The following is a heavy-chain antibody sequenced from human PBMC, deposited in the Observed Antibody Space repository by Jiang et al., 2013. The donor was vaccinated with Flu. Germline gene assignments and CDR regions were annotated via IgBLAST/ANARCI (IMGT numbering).Heavy chain of an antibody. CDR2: IKSKTDGGTT. V-gene: IGHV3-15*01. CDR1: GFTFSNAW. D-gene: IGHD6-19*01. J-gene: IGHJ3*02. Sequence: ESGGGLVKPGGSLRLSCAASGFTFSNAWMSWVRQAPGKGLEWVGRIKSKTDGGTTDYAAPVKGRFTISRDDSKNTLYLQMNSLKTEDTAVYYCTTDRTWAVADTDAFDIWGQGTMVTVSS. CDR3: TTDRTWAVADTDAFDI.